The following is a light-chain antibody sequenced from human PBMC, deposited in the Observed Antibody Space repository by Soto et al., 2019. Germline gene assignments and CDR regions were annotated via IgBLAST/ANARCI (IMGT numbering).Light chain of an antibody. CDR1: SSDVGSYNL. J-gene: IGLJ1*01. CDR3: SSDTSSSTYV. Sequence: QSVLTQPASVSGSPGQSITISCTGTSSDVGSYNLVSWYQQHPGKAPKLMIYEVSKRPSGVSNRLSGSKSGNTASLTISGLQAEDEADYFCSSDTSSSTYVFGTGTKVTVL. V-gene: IGLV2-14*02. CDR2: EVS.